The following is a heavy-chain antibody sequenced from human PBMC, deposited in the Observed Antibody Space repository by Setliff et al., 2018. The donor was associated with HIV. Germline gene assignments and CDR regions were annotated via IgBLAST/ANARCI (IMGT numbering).Heavy chain of an antibody. CDR2: IDPTGGRT. CDR1: GYTFDIYY. V-gene: IGHV1-46*02. CDR3: ARDGINYDFWSGQNASNWFDP. J-gene: IGHJ5*02. D-gene: IGHD3-3*01. Sequence: RASVKVSCKTSGYTFDIYYIHWVRQAPGQGLEWMGVIDPTGGRTTYAQKFEDRVTMTRDLSTSTVYMKLTRLKSEDVAIYYCARDGINYDFWSGQNASNWFDPWGQGTLVTVSS.